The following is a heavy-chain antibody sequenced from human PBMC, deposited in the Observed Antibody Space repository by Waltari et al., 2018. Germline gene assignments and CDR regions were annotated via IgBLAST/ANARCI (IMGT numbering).Heavy chain of an antibody. Sequence: EVQLVQSGAEVKKPGATVKISCKASGYTFTDYYMHWGQQAPGKGLEWMGRVDPEDGETIYAEKFQGRVTITADTSTDTAYMELSSLRSEDTAVYYCALDRTGDPFDYWGQGTLVTVSS. CDR3: ALDRTGDPFDY. CDR2: VDPEDGET. D-gene: IGHD7-27*01. J-gene: IGHJ4*02. CDR1: GYTFTDYY. V-gene: IGHV1-69-2*01.